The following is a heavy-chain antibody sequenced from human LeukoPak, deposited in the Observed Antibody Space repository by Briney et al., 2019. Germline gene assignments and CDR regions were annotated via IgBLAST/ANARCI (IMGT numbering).Heavy chain of an antibody. CDR3: ARGRCSSTSCRYYMDV. CDR1: GDTFTTYA. CDR2: IIPIFGTA. D-gene: IGHD2-2*01. J-gene: IGHJ6*03. V-gene: IGHV1-69*13. Sequence: SVKVSCKASGDTFTTYAITWVRQAPGQGLEWMGGIIPIFGTANYAQKFQGRVTITADESTSTAYMELSSLRSEDTAVYYCARGRCSSTSCRYYMDVWGKGTTVTISS.